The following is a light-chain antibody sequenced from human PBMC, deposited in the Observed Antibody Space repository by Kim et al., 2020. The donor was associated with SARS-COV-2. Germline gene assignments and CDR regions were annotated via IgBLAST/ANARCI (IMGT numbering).Light chain of an antibody. CDR1: HSVNNY. CDR3: QQRGNWPYT. J-gene: IGKJ2*01. CDR2: DAS. Sequence: EIVLTQSPATLSLSPGGRATLSCRASHSVNNYLAWYQQKPGQAPRLLIYDASNRATDIPARFSGSGSGTDFTLTISSLEPEDFAVYYCQQRGNWPYTFGQGTKLEIK. V-gene: IGKV3-11*01.